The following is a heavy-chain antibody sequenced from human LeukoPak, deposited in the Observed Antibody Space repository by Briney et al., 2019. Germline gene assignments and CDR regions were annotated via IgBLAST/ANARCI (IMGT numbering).Heavy chain of an antibody. D-gene: IGHD6-13*01. CDR1: GFTFSSYG. V-gene: IGHV3-33*01. J-gene: IGHJ6*02. CDR3: TRDVQLVPSGYYGMDV. Sequence: GRSLRLSCASSGFTFSSYGMHWVRQAPGKGLEWVAVIWYDGSNKYYADSVKGRFTISRDNSKNTLYLQMNSLRAEDTALYYCTRDVQLVPSGYYGMDVWGQGTTVTVSS. CDR2: IWYDGSNK.